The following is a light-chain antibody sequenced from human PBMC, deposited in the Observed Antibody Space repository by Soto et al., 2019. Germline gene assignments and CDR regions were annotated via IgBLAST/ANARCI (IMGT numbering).Light chain of an antibody. CDR2: GVS. Sequence: EIVLTQSPATLSLSPGERATLSCRASPSVPNYLAWYQQKPGQAPRLLIYGVSTRATDIPARFSGSGSGTEFTLTISSLQSEDFAVYYCQQYNNWPPTWTFGQGTKVDI. CDR1: PSVPNY. CDR3: QQYNNWPPTWT. J-gene: IGKJ1*01. V-gene: IGKV3-15*01.